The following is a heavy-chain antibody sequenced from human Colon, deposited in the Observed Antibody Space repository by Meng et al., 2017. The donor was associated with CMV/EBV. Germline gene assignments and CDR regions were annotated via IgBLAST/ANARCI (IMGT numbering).Heavy chain of an antibody. Sequence: SLKISCAASGFTFDDHAMHWVRQVPGKGPEWVAGITWNSETIAYGDSVQGRFTVSRDSAKTALYLQMNSLRAEDTALYYCAKDVGANFFYGLDVWGQGTTVSLL. CDR2: ITWNSETI. V-gene: IGHV3-9*01. CDR3: AKDVGANFFYGLDV. CDR1: GFTFDDHA. D-gene: IGHD1-26*01. J-gene: IGHJ6*02.